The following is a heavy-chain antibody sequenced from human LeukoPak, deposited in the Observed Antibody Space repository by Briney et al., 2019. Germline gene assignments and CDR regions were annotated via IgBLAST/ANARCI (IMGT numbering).Heavy chain of an antibody. Sequence: GGSLRLSCAASGFTFSRYWMHWVRQAPGKGLVWVSRIDSDRTNRDYADSVKGRFTISRDNAKNTVYLQMNSLRDEDTAVYYCEGRATGPPEYWGQGSLVTVSS. J-gene: IGHJ4*02. CDR1: GFTFSRYW. CDR3: EGRATGPPEY. V-gene: IGHV3-74*01. D-gene: IGHD3-9*01. CDR2: IDSDRTNR.